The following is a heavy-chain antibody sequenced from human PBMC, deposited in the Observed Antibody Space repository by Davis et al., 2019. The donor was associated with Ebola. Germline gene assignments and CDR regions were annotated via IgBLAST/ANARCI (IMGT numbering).Heavy chain of an antibody. J-gene: IGHJ5*02. CDR2: ITARADGGTT. D-gene: IGHD3-22*01. CDR3: TRYYYDSSASRRPGFDP. CDR1: GFTFNNAW. Sequence: PGGSLRLSCAASGFTFNNAWMNWVRQAPGKGLEWVGRITARADGGTTEYEAPVKGRFTISRDDSKNTLYLQMNSLKTEDTGMYYCTRYYYDSSASRRPGFDPWGQGTLVTVSS. V-gene: IGHV3-15*07.